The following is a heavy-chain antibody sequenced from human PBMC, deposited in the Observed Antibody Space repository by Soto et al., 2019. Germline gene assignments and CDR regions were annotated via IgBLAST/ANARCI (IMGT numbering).Heavy chain of an antibody. J-gene: IGHJ4*02. D-gene: IGHD3-9*01. Sequence: TLSLTCTVSGGSISSGGYYWSWIRQHPGKGLEWIGYIYYSGSTYYNPSLKSRVTISVDTSKNQFSLKLSSVTAADTAVYYCARSPKRGDILTGYSPFDYWGQGTLVTVSS. V-gene: IGHV4-31*03. CDR2: IYYSGST. CDR3: ARSPKRGDILTGYSPFDY. CDR1: GGSISSGGYY.